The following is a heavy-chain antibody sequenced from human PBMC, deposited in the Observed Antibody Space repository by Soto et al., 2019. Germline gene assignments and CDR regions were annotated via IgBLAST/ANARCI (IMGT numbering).Heavy chain of an antibody. CDR2: ISAYNVNT. D-gene: IGHD4-17*01. Sequence: QVQLVQSGSEVKKPGASVMVSCKASGYRFATYGITWVRLAPGQGLEWMGWISAYNVNTKYAQNLQGRVTMTADTSTSTAYMELRSLTSDDTAVYYCARVSGDFGLSYFYGMDVWGQGTTVTVSS. CDR3: ARVSGDFGLSYFYGMDV. J-gene: IGHJ6*02. CDR1: GYRFATYG. V-gene: IGHV1-18*04.